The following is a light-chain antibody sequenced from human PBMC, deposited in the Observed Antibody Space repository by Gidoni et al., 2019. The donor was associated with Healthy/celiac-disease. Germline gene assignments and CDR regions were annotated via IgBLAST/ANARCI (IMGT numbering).Light chain of an antibody. CDR1: QSISSY. Sequence: DIQMTQSPSSLSASVGDRVTITCRASQSISSYLNWYQQKPGKAPKLLIYAASSLQSGVPSRFSGSGSVTYFTLTISSLQPEDFATYSCQQSYSTPRPFGQGTQVEIK. V-gene: IGKV1-39*01. CDR3: QQSYSTPRP. J-gene: IGKJ1*01. CDR2: AAS.